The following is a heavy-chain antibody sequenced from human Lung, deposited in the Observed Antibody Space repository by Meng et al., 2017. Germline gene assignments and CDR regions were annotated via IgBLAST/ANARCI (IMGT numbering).Heavy chain of an antibody. V-gene: IGHV4-59*01. J-gene: IGHJ4*02. CDR1: GGSISSSY. CDR3: ARVRGVKTDY. CDR2: ISYSGNT. D-gene: IGHD3-10*01. Sequence: QWHLQESGPGLVKPSETLSLTCTVSGGSISSSYWSWIRQPQGKGLEWIGYISYSGNTNYNPSLKSRVTISVDTSKNQFSLKLSSVTATDTAVYYCARVRGVKTDYWGQGTLVTVSS.